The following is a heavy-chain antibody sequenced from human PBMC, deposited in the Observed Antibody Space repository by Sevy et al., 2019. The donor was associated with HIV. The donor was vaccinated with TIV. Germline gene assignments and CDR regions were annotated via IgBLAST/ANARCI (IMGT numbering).Heavy chain of an antibody. CDR3: ARDSNDYGDYRLSYYFDY. Sequence: GGSLRLSCAASGFTFSSHGMHWVRQTPGKGLEWVAAIYDDGRNKYYADFVKGRFTMSRDNSKNTLHLQMNSLRAEDTALYYCARDSNDYGDYRLSYYFDYWGQGTLVTVSS. CDR1: GFTFSSHG. CDR2: IYDDGRNK. D-gene: IGHD4-17*01. J-gene: IGHJ4*02. V-gene: IGHV3-33*01.